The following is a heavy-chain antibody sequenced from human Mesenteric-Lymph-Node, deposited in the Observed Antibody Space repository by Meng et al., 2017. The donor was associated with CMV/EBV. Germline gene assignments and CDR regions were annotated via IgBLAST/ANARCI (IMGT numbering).Heavy chain of an antibody. D-gene: IGHD1-26*01. Sequence: GESLKISCAASGFTFSSYSMNWVRQAPGKGLEWVSSISSSSSYIYYADSVKGRFTISRDNAKNSLYLQMNSLRAEDTAVYYCARDHYSEGAFDIWGQGTMVTVSS. CDR1: GFTFSSYS. J-gene: IGHJ3*02. V-gene: IGHV3-21*01. CDR2: ISSSSSYI. CDR3: ARDHYSEGAFDI.